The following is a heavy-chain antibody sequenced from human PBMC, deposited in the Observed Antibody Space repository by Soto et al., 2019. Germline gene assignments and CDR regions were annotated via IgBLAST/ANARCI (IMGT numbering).Heavy chain of an antibody. D-gene: IGHD2-21*01. J-gene: IGHJ6*02. CDR2: INPSGGST. CDR1: GYTFTSYY. V-gene: IGHV1-46*01. CDR3: ARGGELGIGYYYYYFGMVV. Sequence: ASVKVSCKASGYTFTSYYMHWVRQAPGQGLEWMGIINPSGGSTSYAQKFQGRVTMTRDTSTSTVYMELSSLRSEDTAVYYCARGGELGIGYYYYYFGMVVWGQGTTVTVSS.